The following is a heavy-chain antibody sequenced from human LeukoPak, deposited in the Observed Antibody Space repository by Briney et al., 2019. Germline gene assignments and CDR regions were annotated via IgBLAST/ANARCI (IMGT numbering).Heavy chain of an antibody. CDR2: ISAYNGNT. Sequence: RASVKVSCKASGYTFTSYGISWVRQAPGQGLEWMGWISAYNGNTNYAQKLQGRVTMTTDTSTSTAYMELRSLRSDDTAVYYCARDGMARDSSSSTFHYYYYYYMDVWGKGTTVTVSS. D-gene: IGHD6-6*01. V-gene: IGHV1-18*01. J-gene: IGHJ6*03. CDR3: ARDGMARDSSSSTFHYYYYYYMDV. CDR1: GYTFTSYG.